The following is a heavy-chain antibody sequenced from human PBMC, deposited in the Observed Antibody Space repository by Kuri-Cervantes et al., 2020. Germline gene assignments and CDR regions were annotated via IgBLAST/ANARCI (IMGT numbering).Heavy chain of an antibody. CDR2: INHSGST. CDR1: GGSFSGYY. J-gene: IGHJ4*02. Sequence: GSLRLSCAVYGGSFSGYYWSWIRQPPGKGLEWIGEINHSGSTNYNPSLKSRVTISVDTSKNQFSLKLSSVTAADTAVYYCARELPAADYWGQGTLVTVSS. D-gene: IGHD2-2*01. CDR3: ARELPAADY. V-gene: IGHV4-34*01.